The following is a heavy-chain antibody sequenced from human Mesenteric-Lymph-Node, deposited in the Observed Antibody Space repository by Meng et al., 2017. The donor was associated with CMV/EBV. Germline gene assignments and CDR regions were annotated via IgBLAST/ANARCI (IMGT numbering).Heavy chain of an antibody. Sequence: GGSLRLSCAASGFTFSSYSMNWVRQAPGKGLEWVSYISSSSSTIYYADSVKGRFTISRDNSKNTLYLQMNSLRADDTAVYYWAKDSMGSNLQPLGSIFDYWGQGTPVTVSS. CDR1: GFTFSSYS. D-gene: IGHD1-14*01. J-gene: IGHJ4*02. CDR3: AKDSMGSNLQPLGSIFDY. V-gene: IGHV3-48*01. CDR2: ISSSSSTI.